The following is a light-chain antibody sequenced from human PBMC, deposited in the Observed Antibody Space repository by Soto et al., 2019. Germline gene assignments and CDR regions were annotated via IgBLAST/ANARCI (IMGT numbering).Light chain of an antibody. J-gene: IGLJ2*01. CDR2: EVS. V-gene: IGLV2-8*01. Sequence: QSVLTQPPSASGSPGQSVTISCTGTSSDVGRYNYVSWYQQHPGKAPKLIIYEVSKRPSGVPDRFSGSKSGNTASLTVSGLQAEDEADYYCSSCAVGYTHAVFGGGTKLTVL. CDR1: SSDVGRYNY. CDR3: SSCAVGYTHAV.